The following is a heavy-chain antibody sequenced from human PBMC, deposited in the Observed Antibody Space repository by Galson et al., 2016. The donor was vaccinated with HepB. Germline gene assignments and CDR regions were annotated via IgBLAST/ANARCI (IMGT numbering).Heavy chain of an antibody. J-gene: IGHJ2*01. V-gene: IGHV4-39*01. Sequence: SETLSLTCTVSGGSISSSDYYWSWIRQPPGKGLEWIGHIYTSGSTNYNPSLKTRVTISVDASRTHFSLKLGSVTAADTAVYYCARHRCLYCYFDLWGRGTLVTVSS. CDR2: IYTSGST. CDR3: ARHRCLYCYFDL. D-gene: IGHD5/OR15-5a*01. CDR1: GGSISSSDYY.